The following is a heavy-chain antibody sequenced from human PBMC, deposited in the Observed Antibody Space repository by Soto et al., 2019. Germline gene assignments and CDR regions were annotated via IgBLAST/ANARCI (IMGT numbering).Heavy chain of an antibody. D-gene: IGHD2-15*01. J-gene: IGHJ4*02. V-gene: IGHV1-46*01. CDR2: INPSGGST. Sequence: ASVKVSCKASGYIFTSYYLHWVRQAPGQGLEWMGIINPSGGSTTYAQKFQGRVTMTRDTSTSTVYMELSSLRSEDTAVYYCARDPQGYCSGGGCYDPDHWGQGTLVTVSS. CDR3: ARDPQGYCSGGGCYDPDH. CDR1: GYIFTSYY.